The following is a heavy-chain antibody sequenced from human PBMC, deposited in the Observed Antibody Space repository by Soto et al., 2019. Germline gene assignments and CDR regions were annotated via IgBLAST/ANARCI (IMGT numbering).Heavy chain of an antibody. J-gene: IGHJ4*02. CDR2: ISGSGGST. Sequence: GGSLRLSCAASGFTFSSYAMSWVRQAPGKGLEWVSAISGSGGSTYYADSVKGRFTISRDNSKNTLYLQMNSLRAEDTAVYYCAKQFGYSSGWSAFDYWGQGTLVTVSS. D-gene: IGHD6-19*01. CDR1: GFTFSSYA. V-gene: IGHV3-23*01. CDR3: AKQFGYSSGWSAFDY.